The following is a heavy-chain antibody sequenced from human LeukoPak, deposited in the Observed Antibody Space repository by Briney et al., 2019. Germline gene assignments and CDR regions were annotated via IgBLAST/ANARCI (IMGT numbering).Heavy chain of an antibody. CDR2: ISSSGGYT. CDR1: GFTFSSYA. J-gene: IGHJ4*02. D-gene: IGHD6-6*01. CDR3: ARGTGIARPDY. V-gene: IGHV3-23*01. Sequence: GGSLRLSCAASGFTFSSYAMSWVRQAPGKGLEWVSTISSSGGYTYYADSLKGRFTISRDNSNNTLYLQMYGLRAEDTAVYYCARGTGIARPDYWGQGTLVTVSS.